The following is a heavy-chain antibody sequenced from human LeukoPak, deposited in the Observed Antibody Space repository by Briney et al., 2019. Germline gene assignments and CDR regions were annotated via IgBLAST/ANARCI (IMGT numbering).Heavy chain of an antibody. D-gene: IGHD3-10*01. CDR1: GFTFTSSA. CDR2: IVVGSGNT. V-gene: IGHV1-58*02. CDR3: AAVPSSGSFGDYYYGMDV. J-gene: IGHJ6*02. Sequence: SVKVSCKASGFTFTSSAMQWVRQARGQRLEWIGWIVVGSGNTNYAQKFQERVTITRDMSTSTAYMEPSSLRSEDTAVYYCAAVPSSGSFGDYYYGMDVWGQGTTVTVSS.